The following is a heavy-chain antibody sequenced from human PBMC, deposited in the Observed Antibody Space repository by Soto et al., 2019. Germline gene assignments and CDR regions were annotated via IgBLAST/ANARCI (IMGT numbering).Heavy chain of an antibody. J-gene: IGHJ2*01. V-gene: IGHV3-30-3*01. Sequence: QVQLVESGGGVVQPGRSLRLSCVASGFTFSSYAMHWVRQAPGKGLEWVAVISYDGSNKYYADSVKGRFTISRDNSKKTLYLQMNSLRAEDTAVYYCARDPLWGTAMVLWYFDLWGRGTLVTVSS. CDR2: ISYDGSNK. CDR3: ARDPLWGTAMVLWYFDL. D-gene: IGHD5-18*01. CDR1: GFTFSSYA.